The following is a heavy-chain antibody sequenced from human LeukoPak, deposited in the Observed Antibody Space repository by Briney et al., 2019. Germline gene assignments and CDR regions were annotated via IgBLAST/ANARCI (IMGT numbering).Heavy chain of an antibody. D-gene: IGHD2-21*01. J-gene: IGHJ5*02. V-gene: IGHV3-7*01. CDR1: GFTFSDYW. CDR3: VRDATRGGDLDH. Sequence: GPLRLSCAASGFTFSDYWMMWVRQAPGKGLEWVAQIKVDGSEKYYVDSVRGRFTISRDNAKNSLDLQMNTLRVEDTAVYYCVRDATRGGDLDHWGQGTLVTVSS. CDR2: IKVDGSEK.